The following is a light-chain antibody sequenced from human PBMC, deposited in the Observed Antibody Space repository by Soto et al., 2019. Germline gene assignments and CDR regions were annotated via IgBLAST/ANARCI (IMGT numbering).Light chain of an antibody. CDR3: NSFTTSSTYV. CDR2: DVT. V-gene: IGLV2-18*02. Sequence: QSALTQPPSVSGSPGQSVAISCAGTSSDVRSYNRVAWYQQPPGTAPKLIIYDVTDRPSGVPDRFSGSKSGNTASLTISGLQAEDEADYYCNSFTTSSTYVFGTGTKVTVL. CDR1: SSDVRSYNR. J-gene: IGLJ1*01.